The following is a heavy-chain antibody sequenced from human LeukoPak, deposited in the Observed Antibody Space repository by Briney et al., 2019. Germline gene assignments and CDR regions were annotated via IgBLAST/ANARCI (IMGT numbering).Heavy chain of an antibody. CDR2: ISYDGSNK. J-gene: IGHJ4*02. CDR1: GFTFSSHG. Sequence: GGSLRLSCAGSGFTFSSHGMHWVRQAPGKGLEWVAGISYDGSNKHYGDSVKGRFTISRDNSKNTLFLQMNSLRPEDTAVYSCARDPVSDKPDYFDDWGQGTLVTVSS. D-gene: IGHD1-14*01. V-gene: IGHV3-30*03. CDR3: ARDPVSDKPDYFDD.